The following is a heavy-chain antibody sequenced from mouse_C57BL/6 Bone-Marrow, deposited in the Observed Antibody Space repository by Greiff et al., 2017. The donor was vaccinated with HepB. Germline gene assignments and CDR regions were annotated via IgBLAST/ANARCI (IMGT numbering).Heavy chain of an antibody. Sequence: VKLQESGAELVKPGASVKLSCKASGYTFTSYWMHWVKQRPGQGLEWIGMIHPNSGSTNYNEKFKSKATLTVDKSSSTAYMQLSSLTSEDSAVYYCAREYSLAYWGQGTTLTVSS. D-gene: IGHD5-2*01. V-gene: IGHV1-64*01. CDR2: IHPNSGST. CDR1: GYTFTSYW. CDR3: AREYSLAY. J-gene: IGHJ2*01.